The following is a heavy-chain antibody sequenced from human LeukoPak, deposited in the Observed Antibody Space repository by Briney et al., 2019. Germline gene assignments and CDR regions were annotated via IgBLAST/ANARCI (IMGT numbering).Heavy chain of an antibody. CDR3: ARDSNHYGSDY. CDR1: GYTFTSYG. Sequence: ASVKVSCKASGYTFTSYGISWVRRAPGQGLEWMGWISAYNGNTNCAQKLQGRVTMTTDTSTSTAYMELRSLRSDDTAVYYCARDSNHYGSDYWGQGTLVTVSS. D-gene: IGHD3-10*01. CDR2: ISAYNGNT. J-gene: IGHJ4*02. V-gene: IGHV1-18*01.